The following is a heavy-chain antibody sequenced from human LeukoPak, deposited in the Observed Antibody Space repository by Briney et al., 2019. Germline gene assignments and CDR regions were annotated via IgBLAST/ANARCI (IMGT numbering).Heavy chain of an antibody. CDR2: ISGSGDST. D-gene: IGHD5-12*01. CDR1: GFTFRSYG. CDR3: AKATTSGYDYPYYYYMDV. Sequence: GGSLRLSCAASGFTFRSYGMTWVRQAPGKGLEWVSAISGSGDSTYYADSVKGRFTISRDNSKNTLYLQMNSLRAEDTAVYYCAKATTSGYDYPYYYYMDVWGKGTTVTVSS. J-gene: IGHJ6*03. V-gene: IGHV3-23*01.